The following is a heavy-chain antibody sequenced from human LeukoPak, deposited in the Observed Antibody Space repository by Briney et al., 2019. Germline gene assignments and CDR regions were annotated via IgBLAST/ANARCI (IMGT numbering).Heavy chain of an antibody. CDR1: GYTFTGYY. CDR3: ARALGILNEGYCSGGSCFSVYNWFDP. V-gene: IGHV1-2*02. Sequence: ASVKVSCKASGYTFTGYYMHWVRQAPGQGLEWMGWINPNSGGTNYAQKFQGRVTMTRDTSISTAYMELSRLRSDDTAVYYCARALGILNEGYCSGGSCFSVYNWFDPWGQGTLVTVSS. J-gene: IGHJ5*02. CDR2: INPNSGGT. D-gene: IGHD2-15*01.